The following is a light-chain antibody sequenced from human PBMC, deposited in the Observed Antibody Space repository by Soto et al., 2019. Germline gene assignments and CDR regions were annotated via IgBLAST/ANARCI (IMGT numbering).Light chain of an antibody. V-gene: IGKV1-5*03. CDR3: QHWNNYLWT. Sequence: DIQMTQSPSTLSASVGDRVTITCRASQTISDWLAWYQQKPGKAPKLLIYKTSSLESGVPSRFSGSGSGTEFTXXIXGXXPEDFATYHCQHWNNYLWTFGQGTKVEIK. J-gene: IGKJ1*01. CDR2: KTS. CDR1: QTISDW.